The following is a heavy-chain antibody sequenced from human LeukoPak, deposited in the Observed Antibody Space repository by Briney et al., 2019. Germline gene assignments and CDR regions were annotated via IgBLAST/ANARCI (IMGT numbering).Heavy chain of an antibody. Sequence: GGSLRLSCAASGFTFSSYWMHWVRQAPGKGLVWVSRINSDGSSTSYADSVKGRFTISRDNAKNTLYLQMNSLRAGDTAVYYCASPRYYYGSGSYKYWGQGTLVTVSS. CDR1: GFTFSSYW. V-gene: IGHV3-74*01. D-gene: IGHD3-10*01. CDR3: ASPRYYYGSGSYKY. J-gene: IGHJ4*02. CDR2: INSDGSST.